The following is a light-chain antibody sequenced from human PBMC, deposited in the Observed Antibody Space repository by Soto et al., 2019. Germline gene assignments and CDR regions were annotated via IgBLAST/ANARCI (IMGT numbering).Light chain of an antibody. CDR3: SSYTSSSTLGGV. V-gene: IGLV1-44*01. CDR1: SSNIGSNT. CDR2: NNN. J-gene: IGLJ3*02. Sequence: QSVLTQPPSASGTPGQRVTISCSGSSSNIGSNTVNWYQQLPGTAPKLLIYNNNQRPSGVPDRFSGSKSGTSASLAISGLQAEDEADYYCSSYTSSSTLGGVFGGGTKLTVL.